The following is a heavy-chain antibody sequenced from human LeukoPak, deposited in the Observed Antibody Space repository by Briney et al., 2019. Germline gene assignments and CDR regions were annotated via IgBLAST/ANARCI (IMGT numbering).Heavy chain of an antibody. V-gene: IGHV3-73*01. CDR1: GFTFSGSA. D-gene: IGHD1-26*01. CDR2: IDKKDRGYATAT. CDR3: TRDSGTYNWFDP. Sequence: GGSLRLSCAASGFTFSGSAIHWARQSSGKGLEWVGQIDKKDRGYATATAYAASVKGRFTISRDDSINTACLQMKSLKTEDTALYYCTRDSGTYNWFDPWGQGTLVTVSS. J-gene: IGHJ5*02.